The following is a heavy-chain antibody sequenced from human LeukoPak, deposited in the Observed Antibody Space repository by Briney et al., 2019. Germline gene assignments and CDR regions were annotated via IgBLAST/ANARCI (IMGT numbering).Heavy chain of an antibody. CDR2: INHSGST. V-gene: IGHV4-34*01. CDR3: ARNRRGIVLMVYAIFDY. CDR1: GGSFSGYY. Sequence: SETLSLTCAVYGGSFSGYYWSWIRQPPGKGLEWIGEINHSGSTNYNPSLKSRVTISVDTSKNQFSLKLSSVTAADTAVYYCARNRRGIVLMVYAIFDYWGQGTLVTVSS. J-gene: IGHJ4*02. D-gene: IGHD2-8*01.